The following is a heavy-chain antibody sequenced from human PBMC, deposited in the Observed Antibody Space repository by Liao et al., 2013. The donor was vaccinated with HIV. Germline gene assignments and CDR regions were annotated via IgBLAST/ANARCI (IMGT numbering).Heavy chain of an antibody. CDR2: INHSGST. Sequence: QVQLQQWGAGLLKPSETLSLTCAVYGGSFSGYYWSWIRQPPGKGLEWIGEINHSGSTNYNPSLKSRVTISVDTSKNQFSLKLSSVTAADTAVYYCARGGNSGTTWLYAFDIWAKGNGHVSS. J-gene: IGHJ3*02. V-gene: IGHV4-34*01. D-gene: IGHD1-1*01. CDR1: GGSFSGYY. CDR3: ARGGNSGTTWLYAFDI.